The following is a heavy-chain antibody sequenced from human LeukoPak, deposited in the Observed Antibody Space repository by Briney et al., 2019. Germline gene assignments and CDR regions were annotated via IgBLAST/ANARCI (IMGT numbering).Heavy chain of an antibody. CDR2: IIPILGIA. D-gene: IGHD4-23*01. Sequence: ASVKVSCKASGGAFSSYAISWVRQPPGQGLEWMGRIIPILGIANYAQKFQGRVTITADKSTSTAYMELSSLRSEDTAVYYCAKETTVVTLNWFDPWGQGTLVTVSS. CDR3: AKETTVVTLNWFDP. CDR1: GGAFSSYA. V-gene: IGHV1-69*04. J-gene: IGHJ5*02.